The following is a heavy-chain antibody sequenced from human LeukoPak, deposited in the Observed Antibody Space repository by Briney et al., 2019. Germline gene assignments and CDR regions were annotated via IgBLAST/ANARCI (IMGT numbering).Heavy chain of an antibody. Sequence: SETLSLTCAVYGGSFSGYYWSWIRQPPGKGLEWIGEINHSGSTNYNPSLKSRVTISVDTSKNQFSLKLSSVTAADTAVYYCARVGSSGYYDVDFDYWGQGTLVTVSS. J-gene: IGHJ4*02. D-gene: IGHD3-22*01. CDR2: INHSGST. CDR3: ARVGSSGYYDVDFDY. CDR1: GGSFSGYY. V-gene: IGHV4-34*01.